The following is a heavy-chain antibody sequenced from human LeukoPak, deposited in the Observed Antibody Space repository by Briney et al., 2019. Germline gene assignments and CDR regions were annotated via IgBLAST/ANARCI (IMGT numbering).Heavy chain of an antibody. V-gene: IGHV3-74*01. Sequence: GGSLRLSCAASGFTFSKDWMLWVRQAPGEGLESGSRINTDGTVTTYADSVKGRFTVSRDNAENTMFLQMNSVRDEDTAVYYCARDELRGGPRGDVFDIWGQGTMVTVSS. CDR2: INTDGTVT. J-gene: IGHJ3*02. CDR3: ARDELRGGPRGDVFDI. CDR1: GFTFSKDW. D-gene: IGHD3-10*01.